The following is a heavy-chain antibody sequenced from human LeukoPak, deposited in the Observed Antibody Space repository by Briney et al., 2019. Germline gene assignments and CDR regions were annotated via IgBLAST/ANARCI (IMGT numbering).Heavy chain of an antibody. Sequence: GGALRLSCGACGFTFDDYGMSWVGQAPGKGLEWVSGINWNGGSTGYADSVKGRFTISRDNAKNPLYLQMNSLRAEDTALYYCARGGKAMVTLSYYYYYMDVWGKGTTVTVSS. CDR3: ARGGKAMVTLSYYYYYMDV. V-gene: IGHV3-20*04. CDR1: GFTFDDYG. CDR2: INWNGGST. D-gene: IGHD5-18*01. J-gene: IGHJ6*03.